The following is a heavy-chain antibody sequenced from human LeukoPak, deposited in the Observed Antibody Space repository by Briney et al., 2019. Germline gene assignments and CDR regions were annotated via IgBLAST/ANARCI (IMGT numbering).Heavy chain of an antibody. D-gene: IGHD5-12*01. J-gene: IGHJ4*02. CDR1: GGSLSDYY. CDR2: INHSGST. CDR3: ARGSGWHGGYAY. Sequence: SETLSLTCAVYGGSLSDYYWSWIRQPPGKGLEWIGEINHSGSTNYNPSLKSRVTISVDTSKNQFSLKLSSVTAADTAVYYCARGSGWHGGYAYWGQGTLVTVSS. V-gene: IGHV4-34*01.